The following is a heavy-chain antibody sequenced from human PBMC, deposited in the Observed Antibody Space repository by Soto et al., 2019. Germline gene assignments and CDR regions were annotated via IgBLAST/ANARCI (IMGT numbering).Heavy chain of an antibody. V-gene: IGHV3-23*01. D-gene: IGHD3-3*01. CDR1: GFTFSSYG. J-gene: IGHJ3*02. CDR3: AKGIFGVVIVGAFDI. Sequence: PGESLKISCAASGFTFSSYGMHWVRQAPGKGLEWVSAITGSGGSTYYADSVKGRFTISRDNSKNTLYLQMNSLRAEDTAVYYCAKGIFGVVIVGAFDIWGQGTMVTVSS. CDR2: ITGSGGST.